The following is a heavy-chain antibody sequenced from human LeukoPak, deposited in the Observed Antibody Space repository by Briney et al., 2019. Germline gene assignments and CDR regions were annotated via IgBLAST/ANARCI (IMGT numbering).Heavy chain of an antibody. Sequence: ASVKVSCKASGYTFSNYDITWVRQAPGQGLEWLGWISAYNGDINYAQKLQGRVTMTTDTSTGTAYMELRSLRSDDTAVYYCARHYYDSGGYNSAFDYWGQGTLVTVSS. CDR2: ISAYNGDI. CDR1: GYTFSNYD. J-gene: IGHJ4*02. CDR3: ARHYYDSGGYNSAFDY. V-gene: IGHV1-18*01. D-gene: IGHD3-22*01.